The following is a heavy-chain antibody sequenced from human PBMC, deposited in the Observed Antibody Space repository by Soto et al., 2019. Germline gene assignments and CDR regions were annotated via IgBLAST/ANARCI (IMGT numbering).Heavy chain of an antibody. CDR1: EFTVSTNY. V-gene: IGHV3-66*01. CDR2: LYTGGSA. J-gene: IGHJ3*01. CDR3: ARGPAFDF. Sequence: EEQLVQSGGGLVQPGGSLRLSCAASEFTVSTNYMSWVRQAPGKGLEWVSVLYTGGSAYYADSVKGRFTISRDDSKNTWYLQMASLRAEDTAVYYCARGPAFDFWGLGTMVTVSS.